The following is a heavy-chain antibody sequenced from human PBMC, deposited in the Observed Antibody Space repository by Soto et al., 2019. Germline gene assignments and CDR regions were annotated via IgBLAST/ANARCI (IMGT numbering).Heavy chain of an antibody. Sequence: EVQLVESGGGLVQPGRSLRLSCAASGFTFDDYAMHLVRQAPGKGLEWVSGISWNSGSIGYADSVKGQLTISRDNAKNPMYLQMNSLRAEDTALYYCAKDIGDIVVVTAAKGAFDIWGQGTMVTVSS. CDR3: AKDIGDIVVVTAAKGAFDI. CDR2: ISWNSGSI. J-gene: IGHJ3*02. V-gene: IGHV3-9*01. D-gene: IGHD2-2*01. CDR1: GFTFDDYA.